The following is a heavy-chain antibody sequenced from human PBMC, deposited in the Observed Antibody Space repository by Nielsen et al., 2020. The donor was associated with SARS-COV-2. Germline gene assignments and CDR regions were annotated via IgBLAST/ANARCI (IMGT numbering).Heavy chain of an antibody. CDR1: GFTYSTYA. D-gene: IGHD2-21*02. CDR2: ISGSGVST. CDR3: ARDKEYCGGDCYPGYHFDY. J-gene: IGHJ4*02. Sequence: GESLKISCAASGFTYSTYAMAWVRQAPGKGLEWVSAISGSGVSTYFADSVKGRFTISRDNSKNTLYLQMNSLRAEDTAIYYCARDKEYCGGDCYPGYHFDYWGQGTLVTVSS. V-gene: IGHV3-23*01.